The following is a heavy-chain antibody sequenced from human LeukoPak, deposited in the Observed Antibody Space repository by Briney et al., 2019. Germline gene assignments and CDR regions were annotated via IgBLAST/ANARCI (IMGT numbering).Heavy chain of an antibody. CDR1: GYTFTGYY. V-gene: IGHV1-2*02. D-gene: IGHD6-19*01. CDR2: INPNTGGT. J-gene: IGHJ4*02. Sequence: VSVKVSCKASGYTFTGYYMHWVRQAPGRGLEWMGWINPNTGGTNYAQKFQGRVTMTRDTSISTAYMELSSLRSDDTAMYYCARDVLLAVPALDYWGQGTLVTVSS. CDR3: ARDVLLAVPALDY.